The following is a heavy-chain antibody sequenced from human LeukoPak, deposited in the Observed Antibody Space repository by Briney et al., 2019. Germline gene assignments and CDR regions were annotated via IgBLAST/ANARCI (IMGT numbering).Heavy chain of an antibody. J-gene: IGHJ4*02. V-gene: IGHV4-34*01. CDR2: INHSGST. CDR3: ARGRGAVAGTFDY. Sequence: PSETLSLTCAVYGGSFSGYYWSWIRQPPGKGLEWIGEINHSGSTNYNPSLKSRVTISVDTSKNQFSLKLSSVTAADTAVYYCARGRGAVAGTFDYWGQGTLVTVSS. D-gene: IGHD6-19*01. CDR1: GGSFSGYY.